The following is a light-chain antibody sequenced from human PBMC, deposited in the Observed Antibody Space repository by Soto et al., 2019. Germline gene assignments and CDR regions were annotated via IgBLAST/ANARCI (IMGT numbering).Light chain of an antibody. Sequence: QSALTQPASVSGSPGQSITISCTGTSSDVGGYDYVSWYQQYAGKAPKLTIYNVRNRPSGVSNRFSGSKSGHTDSLTISGLQPEDEADYFCSSYTNSGTVLFGGGTKLTVL. V-gene: IGLV2-14*01. CDR3: SSYTNSGTVL. J-gene: IGLJ2*01. CDR1: SSDVGGYDY. CDR2: NVR.